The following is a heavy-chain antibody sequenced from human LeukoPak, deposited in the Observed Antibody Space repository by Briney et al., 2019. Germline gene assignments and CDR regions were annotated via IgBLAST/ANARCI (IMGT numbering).Heavy chain of an antibody. V-gene: IGHV5-51*01. CDR2: IYPGDSDT. J-gene: IGHJ4*02. CDR1: GYSFTSYW. CDR3: ARLMGGYYDSSGYNDY. D-gene: IGHD3-22*01. Sequence: GESLKISCKGSGYSFTSYWIGWVRQMPGKGLEWMGIIYPGDSDTRYSPSFQGQVTISADKSISTAYLQWSSLKASDTAMYYCARLMGGYYDSSGYNDYWGQGTLVTVSS.